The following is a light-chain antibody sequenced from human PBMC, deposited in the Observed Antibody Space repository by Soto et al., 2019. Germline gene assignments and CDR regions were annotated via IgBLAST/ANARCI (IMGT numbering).Light chain of an antibody. Sequence: QAVVTQEPSLTVSPGGTVTLTCTSSTGAVTSGNYPSWFQQKPGQTPRTLIYTTNSKHSWTPARFSGSLLGGKAALTLSGAQPEDEAEYYCLIYYGGSDLVFGGGTQLTVL. V-gene: IGLV7-43*01. CDR1: TGAVTSGNY. CDR3: LIYYGGSDLV. J-gene: IGLJ3*02. CDR2: TTN.